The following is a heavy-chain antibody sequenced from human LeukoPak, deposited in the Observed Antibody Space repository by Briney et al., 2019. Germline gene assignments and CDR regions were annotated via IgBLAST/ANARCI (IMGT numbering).Heavy chain of an antibody. CDR2: IIPIFGTA. CDR1: GGTFSSYA. D-gene: IGHD3-3*01. J-gene: IGHJ5*02. Sequence: ASVKVSCKASGGTFSSYAISWVRQAPGQGLGWMGGIIPIFGTANYAQKFQGRVTITTDESTSTAYMELSSLRSEDTAVYYCAREFNGPYYDFWSGYFANWFDPWGQGTLVTVSS. V-gene: IGHV1-69*05. CDR3: AREFNGPYYDFWSGYFANWFDP.